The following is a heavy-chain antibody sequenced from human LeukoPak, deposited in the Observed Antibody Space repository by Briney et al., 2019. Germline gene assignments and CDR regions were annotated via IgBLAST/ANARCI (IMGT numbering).Heavy chain of an antibody. CDR1: GFTFTNYA. CDR2: IGISGVST. CDR3: VKGLMDY. J-gene: IGHJ4*02. V-gene: IGHV3-64D*06. Sequence: GGALRLSCSASGFTFTNYAMHLVRQAPGKGLEYVSAIGISGVSTYYADSVKGRFTISRDNSQNTLYIQMSTLRAEDTAVYYCVKGLMDYWGQGTLVTVPS.